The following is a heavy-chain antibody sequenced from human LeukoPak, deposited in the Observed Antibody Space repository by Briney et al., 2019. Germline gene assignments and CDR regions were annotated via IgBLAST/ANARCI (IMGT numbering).Heavy chain of an antibody. CDR1: GGSFSGYY. CDR2: INHSGST. J-gene: IGHJ4*02. V-gene: IGHV4-34*01. Sequence: SETLSLTCAVYGGSFSGYYWSRIRQPPGKGLEWIGEINHSGSTNYNPSLKGRVTISVDTSKNQFSLKLSSVTAADTAVYYCARSHDSSYFDYWGQGTLVTVSS. D-gene: IGHD3-22*01. CDR3: ARSHDSSYFDY.